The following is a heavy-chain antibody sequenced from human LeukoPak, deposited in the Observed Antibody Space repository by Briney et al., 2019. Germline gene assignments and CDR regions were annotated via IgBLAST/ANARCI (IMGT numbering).Heavy chain of an antibody. Sequence: PGGSLRLSFAASGFTFDEYVMHWVRQAPGKGLEWVSGISWNSGIIGYADSVKGRFTISRDNAKNSLYLQMNSLRAEDTAVYYCARMNYASSGWGAPFDYWGQGTLVTVSS. J-gene: IGHJ4*02. CDR1: GFTFDEYV. V-gene: IGHV3-9*01. CDR2: ISWNSGII. CDR3: ARMNYASSGWGAPFDY. D-gene: IGHD1-7*01.